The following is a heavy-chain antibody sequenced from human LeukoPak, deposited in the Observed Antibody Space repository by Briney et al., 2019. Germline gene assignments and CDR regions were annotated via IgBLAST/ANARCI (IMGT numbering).Heavy chain of an antibody. CDR1: GFTFSNYW. CDR2: ITSDGRST. CDR3: ARDCSSTGCYYMLNS. D-gene: IGHD2-2*01. Sequence: TGGSLRLSCAASGFTFSNYWMHWVRQAPGKGLVWVSRITSDGRSTSYVDSVKGRFTISRDNTNNMLFLQMNSLRADDTAVYYCARDCSSTGCYYMLNSWGQGILVTVSS. J-gene: IGHJ4*02. V-gene: IGHV3-74*01.